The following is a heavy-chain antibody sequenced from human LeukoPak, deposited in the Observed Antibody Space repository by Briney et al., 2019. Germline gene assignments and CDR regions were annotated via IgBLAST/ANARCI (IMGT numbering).Heavy chain of an antibody. CDR3: ETGSSDFDY. J-gene: IGHJ4*02. Sequence: GRSLRLSCAASGFTFSSYAMHWVRQAPGKGLKWVAFISYDGRNEYYADSVKGRFTTSRDNSKNTLYLQMNSLRAEDTAVYYCETGSSDFDYWGQGTLVTVSS. V-gene: IGHV3-30*03. CDR2: ISYDGRNE. D-gene: IGHD3-10*01. CDR1: GFTFSSYA.